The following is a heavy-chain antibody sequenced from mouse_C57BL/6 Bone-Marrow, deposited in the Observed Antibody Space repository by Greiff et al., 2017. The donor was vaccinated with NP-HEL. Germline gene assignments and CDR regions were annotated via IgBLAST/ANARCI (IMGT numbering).Heavy chain of an antibody. CDR2: ISYDGSN. Sequence: EVQLHQSGPGLVKPSQSLSLTCSVTGYSITSGYYWNWIRQFPGNKLEWMGYISYDGSNNYNPSLKNRISITRDTSKNQFFLKLNSVTTEDTATYYCANAYYSNYWFAYWGQGTLVTVSA. CDR3: ANAYYSNYWFAY. CDR1: GYSITSGYY. V-gene: IGHV3-6*01. J-gene: IGHJ3*01. D-gene: IGHD2-5*01.